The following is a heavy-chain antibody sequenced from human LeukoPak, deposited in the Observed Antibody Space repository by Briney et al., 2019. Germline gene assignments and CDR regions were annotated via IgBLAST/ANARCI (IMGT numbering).Heavy chain of an antibody. CDR2: VNPNSGGT. V-gene: IGHV1-2*02. J-gene: IGHJ4*02. CDR1: GYTFTGYY. CDR3: ARVYYYYDSSGILTLYFDY. Sequence: ASVKVSFKASGYTFTGYYMHWVRQAPGQGVEWMGWVNPNSGGTNYAQKFQGRVTMTWDTSISTAYMELSRLRSDDTAVYYCARVYYYYDSSGILTLYFDYWGQGTLVTVSS. D-gene: IGHD3-22*01.